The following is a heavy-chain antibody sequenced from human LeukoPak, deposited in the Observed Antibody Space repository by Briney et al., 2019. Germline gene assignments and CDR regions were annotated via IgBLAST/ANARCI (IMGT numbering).Heavy chain of an antibody. V-gene: IGHV4-30-2*01. CDR3: ARNVDSSGYFIDY. J-gene: IGHJ4*02. CDR2: IYHSGST. D-gene: IGHD3-22*01. CDR1: GGSISSGGYY. Sequence: PSVTLSLTCTVSGGSISSGGYYWSWIRQPPGKGLEWIGYIYHSGSTYYNPSLKSRVTISVDRSKNQFSLKLSSVTAADTAVYYCARNVDSSGYFIDYWGQGTLVTVSS.